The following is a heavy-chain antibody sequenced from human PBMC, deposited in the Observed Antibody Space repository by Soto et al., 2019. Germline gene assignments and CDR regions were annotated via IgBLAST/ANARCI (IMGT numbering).Heavy chain of an antibody. Sequence: QVYLVESGGGVVQPGRSLRLSCEASGFTFSDYAMHWVRQAPGKELEWVAVISYDGSNEFYVDSVKGRFTISRDNSQNSVFLQMSSLEAEYTAVSFCAREIGANTSFYHSGMDVLGQGTTVTVSS. CDR2: ISYDGSNE. CDR3: AREIGANTSFYHSGMDV. V-gene: IGHV3-30*03. CDR1: GFTFSDYA. J-gene: IGHJ6*02. D-gene: IGHD3-16*01.